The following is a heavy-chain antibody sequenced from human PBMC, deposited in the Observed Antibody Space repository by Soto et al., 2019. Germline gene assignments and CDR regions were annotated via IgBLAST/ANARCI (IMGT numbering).Heavy chain of an antibody. D-gene: IGHD6-19*01. CDR2: IYHSGST. V-gene: IGHV4-38-2*01. CDR1: GYSNSSGYY. Sequence: PSETLSLTCAVSGYSNSSGYYWGWIRQPPGKGLEWIGSIYHSGSTYYNPSLKSRVTISVDTSKNQFSLKLSSVTAADTAVYYCARGLIAVAADAFDIWGQGTMVTVSS. J-gene: IGHJ3*02. CDR3: ARGLIAVAADAFDI.